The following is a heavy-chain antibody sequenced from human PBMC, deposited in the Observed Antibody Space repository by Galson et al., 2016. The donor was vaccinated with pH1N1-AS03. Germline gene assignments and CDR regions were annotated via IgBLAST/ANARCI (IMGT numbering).Heavy chain of an antibody. D-gene: IGHD5-18*01. J-gene: IGHJ6*03. CDR1: GGALTSYG. CDR2: ILPMFGST. CDR3: ARDRDTSMITLDYYYYYMDV. V-gene: IGHV1-69*06. Sequence: SVKVSCKVSGGALTSYGINWVRQAPGQGLEWMGRILPMFGSTHYAQGFEGRVTLTADNSTGTAYLDLSSLRSEDTAVYYCARDRDTSMITLDYYYYYMDVWGSGTTVTVAS.